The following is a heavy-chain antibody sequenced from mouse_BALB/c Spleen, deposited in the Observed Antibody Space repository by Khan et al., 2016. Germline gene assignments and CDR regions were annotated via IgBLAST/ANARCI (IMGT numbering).Heavy chain of an antibody. V-gene: IGHV10-1*02. CDR2: IRSKSNNYAT. CDR3: VRHSIYVMDY. D-gene: IGHD2-5*01. CDR1: GFTFNTYA. Sequence: EVQLVESGGGLVQPKGSLKLSCAASGFTFNTYAMNWVRQAPGKGLVWVARIRSKSNNYATYSGDSVNDRVTISSDDSQSMLYLQMNNLKAEATAMYYCVRHSIYVMDYWGQGTSVTVSS. J-gene: IGHJ4*01.